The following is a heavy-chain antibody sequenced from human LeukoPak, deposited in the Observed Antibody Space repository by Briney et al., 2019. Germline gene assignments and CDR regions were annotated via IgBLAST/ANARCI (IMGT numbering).Heavy chain of an antibody. V-gene: IGHV3-11*06. D-gene: IGHD4-17*01. CDR1: GFTFSDYY. CDR3: AREIYGDAFDI. Sequence: GGSLRLSCAASGFTFSDYYMSWIRQAPGKGLEWVSYISSSSSYTNYADSVKSRFTISRDNAKNSLYLQMNSLRAEDTAVYYCAREIYGDAFDIWGQGTMVTVSS. CDR2: ISSSSSYT. J-gene: IGHJ3*02.